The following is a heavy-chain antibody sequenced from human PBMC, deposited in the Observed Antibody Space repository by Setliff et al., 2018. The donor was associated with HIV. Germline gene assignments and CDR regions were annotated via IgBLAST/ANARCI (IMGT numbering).Heavy chain of an antibody. V-gene: IGHV3-30*02. J-gene: IGHJ4*02. D-gene: IGHD6-19*01. CDR3: AKDHESSGWFRGYIDY. CDR2: IRYDGNNK. Sequence: GESLKISCATSGFTFSSYGIHWVRQAPGKGLEWVAFIRYDGNNKYYADSVKGRFTISRDNSKDTLDLQMNSLRAEDTAVYYCAKDHESSGWFRGYIDYWGPGTLVTVSS. CDR1: GFTFSSYG.